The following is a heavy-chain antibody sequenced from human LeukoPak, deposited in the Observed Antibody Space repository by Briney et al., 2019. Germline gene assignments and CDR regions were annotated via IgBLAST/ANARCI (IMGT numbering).Heavy chain of an antibody. CDR3: ARQPLPIDY. CDR2: INHSGST. CDR1: GGSFSGYY. J-gene: IGHJ4*02. Sequence: PSETLSLICAVYGGSFSGYYWSWIRQPPGKGLEWIGEINHSGSTNYNPSLKSRVTISVDTSKNQFSLKLSSVTAADTAVYYCARQPLPIDYWGQGTLVTVSS. V-gene: IGHV4-34*01.